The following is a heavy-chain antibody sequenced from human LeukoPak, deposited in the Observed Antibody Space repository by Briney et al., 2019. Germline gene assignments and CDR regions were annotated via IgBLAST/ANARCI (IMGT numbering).Heavy chain of an antibody. D-gene: IGHD3-3*01. J-gene: IGHJ6*03. V-gene: IGHV1-8*03. CDR2: MNPNSGNT. CDR3: ARGGSRRVTIFGVVMGYYYMDV. CDR1: GYTFTSYD. Sequence: ASVKVSCEASGYTFTSYDINWVRQATGQGLEWMGWMNPNSGNTGYAQKFQGRVTITRNTSISTAYMELSSLRSEDTAVYYCARGGSRRVTIFGVVMGYYYMDVWGKGTTVTVSS.